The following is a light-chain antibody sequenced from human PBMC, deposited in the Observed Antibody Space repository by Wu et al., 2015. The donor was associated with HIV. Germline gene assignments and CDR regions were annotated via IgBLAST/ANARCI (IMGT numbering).Light chain of an antibody. V-gene: IGKV3-20*01. CDR2: GAS. CDR1: QSISSSY. J-gene: IGKJ4*01. CDR3: QQYGSSPKLT. Sequence: EIMLTQSPGTLSLSPGERATLSCRASQSISSSYLAWYQQKPGQAPRLLIYGASNRATGIPDRFSGSGSGTDFTLTINRLEPEDSAVYYCQQYGSSPKLTFGGGPRWR.